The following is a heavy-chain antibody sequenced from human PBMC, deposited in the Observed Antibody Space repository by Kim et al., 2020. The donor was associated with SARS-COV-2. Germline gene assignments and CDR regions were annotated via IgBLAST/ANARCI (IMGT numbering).Heavy chain of an antibody. J-gene: IGHJ4*02. D-gene: IGHD3-10*01. CDR1: GGSFSGYY. CDR3: ARRVGSLDY. CDR2: INHSGST. Sequence: SETLSLTCAVYGGSFSGYYWSWIRQPPGKGLEWIGEINHSGSTNYNPSLKSRVTISVDTSKNQFSLKLSSVTAADTAVYYCARRVGSLDYWGQGTLVTVSS. V-gene: IGHV4-34*01.